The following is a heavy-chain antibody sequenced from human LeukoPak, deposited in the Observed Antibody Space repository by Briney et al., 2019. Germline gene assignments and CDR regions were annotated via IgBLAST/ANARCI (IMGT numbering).Heavy chain of an antibody. CDR3: ARDLHSSSSLFDY. V-gene: IGHV1-69*13. CDR1: GATFSSYA. D-gene: IGHD6-6*01. J-gene: IGHJ4*02. Sequence: SMKVASKAYGATFSSYAIRWVRPADRQGVEWMGGIIHICGTANYAQKFQDRVTITADVSTSTAYMELSSLRSEDTAVYYCARDLHSSSSLFDYWGQGTLVTVSS. CDR2: IIHICGTA.